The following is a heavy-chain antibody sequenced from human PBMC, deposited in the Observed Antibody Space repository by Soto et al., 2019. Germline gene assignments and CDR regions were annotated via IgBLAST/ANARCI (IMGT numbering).Heavy chain of an antibody. J-gene: IGHJ6*02. CDR2: IIPISGTA. D-gene: IGHD2-2*01. Sequence: QVQLVQSGAEVKKPGSSVKVSCKASGGTFSSYAISWVRQAPGQGLEWMGGIIPISGTANYAQKFQGRVTITGDESTNMELISLRSEDTAVYYCARSQDSSTSLEIYYYYYYGMDVRGQGTTVTVSS. V-gene: IGHV1-69*01. CDR3: ARSQDSSTSLEIYYYYYYGMDV. CDR1: GGTFSSYA.